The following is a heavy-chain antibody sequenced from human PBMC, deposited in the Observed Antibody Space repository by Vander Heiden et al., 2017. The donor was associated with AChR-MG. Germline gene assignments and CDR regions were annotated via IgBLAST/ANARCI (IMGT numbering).Heavy chain of an antibody. J-gene: IGHJ4*02. CDR2: ISYDGSNK. CDR3: AKDDGDGYSYYFDY. CDR1: GFTFRSYG. D-gene: IGHD2-15*01. V-gene: IGHV3-30*18. Sequence: QVQLVESGGGVVQPGRSLRLSCAASGFTFRSYGMHWVRQAPGKGLEWVAVISYDGSNKYYADSVKGRFTISRDNSKNTLYLQMNSLRAEDTAVYYCAKDDGDGYSYYFDYWGQGTLVTVSS.